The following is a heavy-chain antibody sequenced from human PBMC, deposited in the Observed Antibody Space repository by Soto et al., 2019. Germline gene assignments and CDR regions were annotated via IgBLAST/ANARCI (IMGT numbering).Heavy chain of an antibody. J-gene: IGHJ4*02. CDR3: VRDSGAKLSSS. D-gene: IGHD6-13*01. Sequence: QVQLVQSGAEVRKTGSSVKVSCRASGGTFSSYRFNWVRQAPGQGLEWMGGIVPIYRTADYPVDFQDRVTITADDSARTVYLEVRSLKPRDTAVYYCVRDSGAKLSSSWGQGTLVTVSS. CDR2: IVPIYRTA. CDR1: GGTFSSYR. V-gene: IGHV1-69*01.